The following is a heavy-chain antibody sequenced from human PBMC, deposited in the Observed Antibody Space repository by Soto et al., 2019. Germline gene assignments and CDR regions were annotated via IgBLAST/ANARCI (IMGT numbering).Heavy chain of an antibody. J-gene: IGHJ5*02. CDR1: GGSFSGYY. CDR2: INHSGST. Sequence: SETLSLTCAVYGGSFSGYYWSWIRQPPGKGLEWIGEINHSGSTNYNPSLKSRVTISVDTSRNQFSLKLSSVTAADTAVYYCARGYWFDPWGQGTLVTVSS. V-gene: IGHV4-34*01. CDR3: ARGYWFDP.